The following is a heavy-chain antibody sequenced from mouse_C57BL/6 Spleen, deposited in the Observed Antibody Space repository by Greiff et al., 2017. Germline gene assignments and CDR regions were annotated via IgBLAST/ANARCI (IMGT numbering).Heavy chain of an antibody. V-gene: IGHV1-80*01. CDR3: ARSAYDSDGYFDY. D-gene: IGHD2-4*01. CDR2: IYPGDGDT. Sequence: QVQLQQSGAELVKPGASVKISCKASGYAFSSYWMNWVKQRPGKGLEWIGQIYPGDGDTNYNGKFKGKATLTADKSSSTAYMQLSSLTSEDSAVYFCARSAYDSDGYFDYWGQGTTLTVSS. J-gene: IGHJ2*01. CDR1: GYAFSSYW.